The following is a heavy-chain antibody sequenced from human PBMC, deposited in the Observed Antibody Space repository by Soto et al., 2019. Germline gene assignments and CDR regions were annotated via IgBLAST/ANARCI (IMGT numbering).Heavy chain of an antibody. CDR2: IHYSGTT. Sequence: SETLSLTCTVSGGSMRNYFWTWIRQPPGKGLEWIGYIHYSGTTSFFPSYNPSLRSRVTISEDTSKNQFSLKLLSVTTADTAVYYCARDTPPLHSQSFDHWGQGALVTVSS. V-gene: IGHV4-59*01. CDR3: ARDTPPLHSQSFDH. D-gene: IGHD2-15*01. J-gene: IGHJ4*02. CDR1: GGSMRNYF.